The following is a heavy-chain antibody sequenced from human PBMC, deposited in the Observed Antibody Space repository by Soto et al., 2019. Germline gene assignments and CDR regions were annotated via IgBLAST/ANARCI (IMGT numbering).Heavy chain of an antibody. CDR1: GYTFTGYY. Sequence: QVQLVQSGAEVKKPGASVKVSCKTSGYTFTGYYIHWVRQAPGQGLEWMALINPNSGDTNYGHKFQGRVTLTRDTSINTVYRGVTSLRFDDTAVYYCAVAGLPFEYWGQGTLVTVFS. D-gene: IGHD6-19*01. V-gene: IGHV1-2*02. J-gene: IGHJ4*02. CDR2: INPNSGDT. CDR3: AVAGLPFEY.